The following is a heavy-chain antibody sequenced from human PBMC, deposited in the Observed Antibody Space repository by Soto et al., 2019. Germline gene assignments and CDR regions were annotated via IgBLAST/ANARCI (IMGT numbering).Heavy chain of an antibody. CDR3: ARRYCSSASCPRNYYGMDV. CDR1: GYNFASYW. V-gene: IGHV5-10-1*01. CDR2: IDPIDSYT. D-gene: IGHD2-2*01. Sequence: GESLKISCKGSGYNFASYWISWVRQMPGKGLEWMGRIDPIDSYTNYSPSFQGHVTISAAKSISTAYLQWSSLKASDTAMYYCARRYCSSASCPRNYYGMDVWGQGTTVTVAS. J-gene: IGHJ6*02.